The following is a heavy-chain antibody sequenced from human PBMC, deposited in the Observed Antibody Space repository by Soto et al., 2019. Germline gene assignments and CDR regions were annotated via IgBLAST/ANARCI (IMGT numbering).Heavy chain of an antibody. CDR2: IYYSGST. V-gene: IGHV4-31*03. CDR1: GGSISSGGYY. D-gene: IGHD1-26*01. Sequence: QVQLQESGPGLVKPSQTLSLTCTVSGGSISSGGYYWSWIRQHPGKGLEWIGYIYYSGSTYYNPSLKSRVTISVDTSKNQFSLKLSSVTAADTAVYYCAREGGVGPTFRRRYYGMDVWGQGTTVTVSS. J-gene: IGHJ6*02. CDR3: AREGGVGPTFRRRYYGMDV.